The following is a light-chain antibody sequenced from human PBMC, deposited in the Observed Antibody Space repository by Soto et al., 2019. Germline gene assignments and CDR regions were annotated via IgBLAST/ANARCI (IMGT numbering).Light chain of an antibody. J-gene: IGLJ2*01. CDR3: SSYTNNHNVAVV. V-gene: IGLV2-14*01. CDR1: SGDVGAYNH. Sequence: QSALTQPASLSGSCGQSITLSCTGTSGDVGAYNHVSWYQQHPGKAPKLIIYDVTNRPSGVSYRFSGSKSGNTASLTISGRQAEDEADYYCSSYTNNHNVAVVFGGGTTLTVL. CDR2: DVT.